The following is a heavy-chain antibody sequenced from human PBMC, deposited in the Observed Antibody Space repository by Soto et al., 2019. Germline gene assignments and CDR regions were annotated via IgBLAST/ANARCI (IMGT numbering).Heavy chain of an antibody. V-gene: IGHV1-69*02. CDR2: IIPILGIA. CDR3: ATYYYDSSGYYPEDY. J-gene: IGHJ4*02. D-gene: IGHD3-22*01. Sequence: QVQLVQSGAEVKKPGSSVKVSCKASGGTFSSYTISWVRQAPGQGLEWMGRIIPILGIANYAQKFQGRVMITADKSTSTAYMELSSLRSEDTAVYYCATYYYDSSGYYPEDYWGQGTLVTVSS. CDR1: GGTFSSYT.